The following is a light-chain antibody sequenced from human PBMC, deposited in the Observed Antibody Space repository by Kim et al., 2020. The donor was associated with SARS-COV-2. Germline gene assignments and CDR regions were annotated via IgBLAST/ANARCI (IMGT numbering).Light chain of an antibody. V-gene: IGLV4-69*01. Sequence: SLKPTRTLSCGTSSDASAWHQQQPEKGPRYLMKLNSDGSHSKGDGIPDRFSGSSSGAERYLTISSLQSEDEADYYCQTWGTGIVVFGGGTQLTVL. CDR2: LNSDGSH. CDR3: QTWGTGIVV. J-gene: IGLJ2*01. CDR1: CGTSSDA.